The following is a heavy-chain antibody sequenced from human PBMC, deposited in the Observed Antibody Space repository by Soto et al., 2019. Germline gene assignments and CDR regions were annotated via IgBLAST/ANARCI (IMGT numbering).Heavy chain of an antibody. D-gene: IGHD4-4*01. V-gene: IGHV2-70*12. Sequence: PGPTLVNPTQTLTLTCTFSGFSLSTSGMRVSWIRQPPGKALEWLARIDWDDDKFYSTSLKTRLTIPKDTSKNQVVLTMTNMDPVDTATYYCAHRPSSKGCMDVWGQGTTVTVSS. CDR2: IDWDDDK. CDR1: GFSLSTSGMR. CDR3: AHRPSSKGCMDV. J-gene: IGHJ6*02.